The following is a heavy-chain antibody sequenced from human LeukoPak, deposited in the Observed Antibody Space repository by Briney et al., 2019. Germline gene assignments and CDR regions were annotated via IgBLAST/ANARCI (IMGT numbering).Heavy chain of an antibody. CDR3: ARDGSVVGGAFDI. D-gene: IGHD3-10*01. CDR2: IYTSGSA. Sequence: PSQTLSLTCTVSGGSISSGGYYWSWIRQHPGKGLEWIGRIYTSGSANYNPSLKSRVTMSVDTSKGQFSLKLSSVTAADTAVYYCARDGSVVGGAFDIWGQGTMVTVSS. CDR1: GGSISSGGYY. J-gene: IGHJ3*02. V-gene: IGHV4-61*02.